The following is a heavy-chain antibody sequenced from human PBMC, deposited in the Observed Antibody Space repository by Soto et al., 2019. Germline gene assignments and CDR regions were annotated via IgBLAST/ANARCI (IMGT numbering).Heavy chain of an antibody. Sequence: PGGSLRLSCAASGFTFSSYWMHWVRQAPGKGLVWVSRIFGDASSTSYADSVKGRFTISRDNAKNMLYLQMNSLRAEDTAIYYCARVQYSYSLSSWGQGTLVTVSS. CDR1: GFTFSSYW. CDR3: ARVQYSYSLSS. D-gene: IGHD5-18*01. J-gene: IGHJ5*02. CDR2: IFGDASST. V-gene: IGHV3-74*01.